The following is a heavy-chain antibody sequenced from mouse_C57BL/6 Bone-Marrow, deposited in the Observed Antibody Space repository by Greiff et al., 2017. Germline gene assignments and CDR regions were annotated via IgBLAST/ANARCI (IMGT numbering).Heavy chain of an antibody. CDR2: IDPSDSYT. J-gene: IGHJ2*01. CDR1: GYTFTSYW. Sequence: VQLQQPGAELVMPGASVKLSCKASGYTFTSYWMHWVKQRPGQGLEWIGEIDPSDSYTNYNQKFKGKSTLTVDKSSSTAYMQLSSLTSADSAVYYCGSTGFDYWGQGTTLTVSS. V-gene: IGHV1-69*01. D-gene: IGHD4-1*01. CDR3: GSTGFDY.